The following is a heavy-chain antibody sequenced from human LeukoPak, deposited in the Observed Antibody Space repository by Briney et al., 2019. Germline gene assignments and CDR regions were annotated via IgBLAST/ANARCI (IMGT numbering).Heavy chain of an antibody. CDR1: GASISGTDYY. Sequence: SETLSLTCTVSGASISGTDYYWTWPPPHPGEGLEWLGFIHFSGTIYYTPSLRSRLIISADTAKNQMSLKLSSMTAADTAVYYCAAGGDTAKGGKYWGQGTQVTVSS. CDR2: IHFSGTI. V-gene: IGHV4-31*03. CDR3: AAGGDTAKGGKY. J-gene: IGHJ4*02. D-gene: IGHD5-18*01.